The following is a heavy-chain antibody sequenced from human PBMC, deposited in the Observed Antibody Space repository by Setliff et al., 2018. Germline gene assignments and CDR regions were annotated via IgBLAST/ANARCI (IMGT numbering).Heavy chain of an antibody. D-gene: IGHD6-19*01. V-gene: IGHV4-59*11. J-gene: IGHJ6*03. CDR1: GDYISSQY. Sequence: PSETLSLTCPVSGDYISSQYWSWIRQPPGKGLKWIGYISNRGSTDYNPSLKSRVTISVDTSKNQFSLKLSSVTAADTAVYYCARVRPLGSGMYYYYYYYMDVWGKGTTVTVSS. CDR3: ARVRPLGSGMYYYYYYYMDV. CDR2: ISNRGST.